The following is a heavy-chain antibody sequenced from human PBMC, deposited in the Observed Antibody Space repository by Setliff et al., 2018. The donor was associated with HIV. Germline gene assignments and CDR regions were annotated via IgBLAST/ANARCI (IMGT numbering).Heavy chain of an antibody. CDR3: ARAYVFSYDSSGFDDY. CDR2: IKQDGSEK. Sequence: GGSLRLSCTASGFTFSNYWMNWVRQAPGKGLEWVANIKQDGSEKYYVDSVKGRFSISRDNAKNSLYLQMNRLRAEDTAVYYCARAYVFSYDSSGFDDYWGQGTLVTVSS. CDR1: GFTFSNYW. V-gene: IGHV3-7*01. J-gene: IGHJ4*02. D-gene: IGHD3-22*01.